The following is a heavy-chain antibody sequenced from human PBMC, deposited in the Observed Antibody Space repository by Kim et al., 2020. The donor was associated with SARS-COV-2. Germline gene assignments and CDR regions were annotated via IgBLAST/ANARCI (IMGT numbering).Heavy chain of an antibody. CDR3: AKEVAYTDDWLPKISLDYYYGMDV. D-gene: IGHD3-9*01. CDR1: GFTFSSYA. V-gene: IGHV3-23*01. Sequence: GGSLRLSCAASGFTFSSYAMSWVRQAPVKGLEWVSAISGSGGSTYYADSVKGRFTISRDNSKNTLYLHMNSLRAEDTAVYYCAKEVAYTDDWLPKISLDYYYGMDVWGQGTTVTVSS. J-gene: IGHJ6*02. CDR2: ISGSGGST.